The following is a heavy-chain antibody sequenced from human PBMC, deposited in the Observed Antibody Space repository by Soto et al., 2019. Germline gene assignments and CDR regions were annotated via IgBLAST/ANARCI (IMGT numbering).Heavy chain of an antibody. CDR1: GFTFSSYA. Sequence: QVQLVESGGGVVQPGRSLRLSCAASGFTFSSYAMHWVRQAPGKGLEWVAVISYDGSNKYYADSVKGRFTISRDNSKNTLYLQMNSLRAEDTAVDYCARDRDSGSYDYYYGMDVWGQGTTVTVSS. CDR3: ARDRDSGSYDYYYGMDV. V-gene: IGHV3-30-3*01. J-gene: IGHJ6*02. CDR2: ISYDGSNK. D-gene: IGHD1-26*01.